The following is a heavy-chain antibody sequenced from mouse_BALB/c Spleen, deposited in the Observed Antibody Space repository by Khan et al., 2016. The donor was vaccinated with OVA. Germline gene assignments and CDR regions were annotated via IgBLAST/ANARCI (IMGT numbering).Heavy chain of an antibody. CDR2: ISYSGNT. Sequence: EVELVESGPGLVKPSQSLSLTCTVTGYSITSDYAWNWIRQFPGNKLEWLGFISYSGNTNYNPSLKSRISINRDTSKNQFFLQLNSVTTEDTATYDCARICGGDIDYWGQGTTLTVSS. CDR3: ARICGGDIDY. V-gene: IGHV3-2*02. D-gene: IGHD3-3*01. CDR1: GYSITSDYA. J-gene: IGHJ2*01.